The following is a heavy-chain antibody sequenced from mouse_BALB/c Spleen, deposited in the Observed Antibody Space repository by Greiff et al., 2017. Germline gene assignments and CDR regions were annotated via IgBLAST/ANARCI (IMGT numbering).Heavy chain of an antibody. CDR1: GYSITSDYA. CDR2: ISYSGST. D-gene: IGHD2-1*01. CDR3: ARDYGNYVNAMDY. V-gene: IGHV3-2*02. J-gene: IGHJ4*01. Sequence: DVQLQESGPGLVKPSQSLSLTCTVTGYSITSDYAWNWIRQFPGNKLEWMGYISYSGSTSYNPSLKSRISITRDTSKNQFFLQLNSVTTEDTATYYCARDYGNYVNAMDYWGQGTSVTVSS.